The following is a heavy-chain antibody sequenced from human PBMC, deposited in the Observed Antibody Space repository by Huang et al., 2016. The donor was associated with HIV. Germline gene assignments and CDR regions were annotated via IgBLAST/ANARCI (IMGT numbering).Heavy chain of an antibody. V-gene: IGHV3-53*01. J-gene: IGHJ5*02. Sequence: EVPLVESGGGLVQPGGSLRLSCAASGFTVNSNYMTWVRQPPGKGLEWVSLLYHGGKAHYADSVKGRFTISGDISQNTVFLQMSSLRVEDTAVYYCARGRYGTPNAWGQGTLVTVSS. D-gene: IGHD5-18*01. CDR1: GFTVNSNY. CDR3: ARGRYGTPNA. CDR2: LYHGGKA.